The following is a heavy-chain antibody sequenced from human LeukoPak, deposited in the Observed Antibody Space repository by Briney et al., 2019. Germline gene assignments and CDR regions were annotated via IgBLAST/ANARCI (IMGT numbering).Heavy chain of an antibody. V-gene: IGHV4-30-2*01. CDR1: GGSISSGGYS. CDR3: ASEYEFYGMDV. Sequence: PSETLSLTCAVSGGSISSGGYSWSWIRQPPGKGLEWIGYIYHSGSTYYNPSLKSRVTISVDRSKNQFSLKLSSVTAADTAVYYCASEYEFYGMDVWGQGTTVTVSS. CDR2: IYHSGST. J-gene: IGHJ6*02. D-gene: IGHD3-3*01.